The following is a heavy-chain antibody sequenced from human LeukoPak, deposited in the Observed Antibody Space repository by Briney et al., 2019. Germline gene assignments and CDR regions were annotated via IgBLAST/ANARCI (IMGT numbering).Heavy chain of an antibody. CDR1: GASISRYY. Sequence: YPSETLSLTCTVSGASISRYYWRWVRHPPGEGLEWIGYIYYSGNTNYNPSLKSRVTISVDTAKNQFSLKLRSMTAADTAVYYCARELDYGGFDYWGQGTLVTVSS. D-gene: IGHD4-17*01. V-gene: IGHV4-59*01. J-gene: IGHJ4*02. CDR2: IYYSGNT. CDR3: ARELDYGGFDY.